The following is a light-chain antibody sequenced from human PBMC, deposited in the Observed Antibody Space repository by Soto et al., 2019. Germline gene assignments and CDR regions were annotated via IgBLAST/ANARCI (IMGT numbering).Light chain of an antibody. V-gene: IGLV2-14*01. CDR3: CSYTTSDICV. CDR1: SSDVGGYNY. Sequence: QSALTQPASVSGSPGQSITISCTGTSSDVGGYNYVSWYQHHPGKAPKLMIYEVSKRPSGVSYRFSGSKSGDTASLTISGLQAEDEADYYCCSYTTSDICVFGGGTKLTVL. J-gene: IGLJ3*02. CDR2: EVS.